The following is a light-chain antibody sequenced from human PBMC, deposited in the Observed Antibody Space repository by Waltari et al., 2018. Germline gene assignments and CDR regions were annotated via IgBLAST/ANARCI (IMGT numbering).Light chain of an antibody. CDR3: QQYHSYPHT. Sequence: AIRMTQSPSSFSAATGDTVTITWRASQDVDSYLAWYQQRPGKAPRLLIYAASTLQRGVPSRFSGSGSGTDFTLTIRSPQSEDFATYYCQQYHSYPHTFGQGSRLEIK. J-gene: IGKJ2*01. CDR1: QDVDSY. V-gene: IGKV1-8*01. CDR2: AAS.